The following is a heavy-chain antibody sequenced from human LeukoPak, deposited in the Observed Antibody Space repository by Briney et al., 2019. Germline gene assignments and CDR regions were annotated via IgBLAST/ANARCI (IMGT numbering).Heavy chain of an antibody. J-gene: IGHJ4*02. Sequence: GGSLRLSCAASGFTFSSYDMNWVRQAPGKGLEWVSSISSSSSYIYYAHSVKGRFTISRDNAKNSLYLQMNSLRAEDTAVYYCARIYGSGTYYKFDWWGQGTLVTVSS. CDR2: ISSSSSYI. D-gene: IGHD3-10*01. CDR3: ARIYGSGTYYKFDW. CDR1: GFTFSSYD. V-gene: IGHV3-21*01.